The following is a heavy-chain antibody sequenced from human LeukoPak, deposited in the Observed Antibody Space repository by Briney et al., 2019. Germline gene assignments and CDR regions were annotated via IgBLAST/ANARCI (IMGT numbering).Heavy chain of an antibody. J-gene: IGHJ4*02. CDR1: GFTFSSYA. D-gene: IGHD3-22*01. CDR3: AKAYYDSSGFDY. Sequence: GGSLRLSCAASGFTFSSYAMSWARQAPGKGLEWVSTIRGSGGSTYYADSVKGRFTISRDNSKNTLYLQMNSLRAEDTAVYYCAKAYYDSSGFDYWGQGTLVTVSS. V-gene: IGHV3-23*01. CDR2: IRGSGGST.